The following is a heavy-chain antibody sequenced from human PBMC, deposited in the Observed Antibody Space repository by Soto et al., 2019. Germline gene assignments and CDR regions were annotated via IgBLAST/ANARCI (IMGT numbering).Heavy chain of an antibody. D-gene: IGHD3-10*01. Sequence: QVQLQESGPGLVKPSGTLSLTCAVSGGSISSSNWWSRVRQPPGQGLEWIGEIYHSGSTNYNPSLMSRLTISVDRSKNQLSLKLRSVTAADTAVYYCTRDMIYGSERSHYYYAMDVWGRGTTVTVSS. J-gene: IGHJ6*02. CDR1: GGSISSSNW. V-gene: IGHV4-4*02. CDR2: IYHSGST. CDR3: TRDMIYGSERSHYYYAMDV.